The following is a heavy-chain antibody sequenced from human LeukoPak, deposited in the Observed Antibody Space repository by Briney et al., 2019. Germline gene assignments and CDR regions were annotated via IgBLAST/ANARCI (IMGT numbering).Heavy chain of an antibody. J-gene: IGHJ6*04. CDR1: GGSISSGGYY. CDR3: ARDQSGYYGSGSFGMDV. Sequence: SETLSLTCAVSGGSISSGGYYWSWIRQHPGKGLEWIGYIYYSGSTYYNPSLKSRVTISVDTSKNQFSLKLSSVTAADTAVYYCARDQSGYYGSGSFGMDVWGKGTTVTVSS. V-gene: IGHV4-31*11. CDR2: IYYSGST. D-gene: IGHD3-10*01.